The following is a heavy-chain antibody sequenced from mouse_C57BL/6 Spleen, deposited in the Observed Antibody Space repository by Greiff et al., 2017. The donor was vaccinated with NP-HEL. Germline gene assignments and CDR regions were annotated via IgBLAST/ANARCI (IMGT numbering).Heavy chain of an antibody. CDR2: IYPGDGDT. V-gene: IGHV1-82*01. CDR3: ARSGIYYYGSSSYYAMDY. J-gene: IGHJ4*01. CDR1: GYAFSSSW. D-gene: IGHD1-1*01. Sequence: QVQLKQSGPELVKPGASVKISCKASGYAFSSSWMNWVKQRPGKGLEWIGRIYPGDGDTNYNGKFKGKATLTADESSSTAYMQLSSLTSEDSAVYFCARSGIYYYGSSSYYAMDYWGQGTSVTVSS.